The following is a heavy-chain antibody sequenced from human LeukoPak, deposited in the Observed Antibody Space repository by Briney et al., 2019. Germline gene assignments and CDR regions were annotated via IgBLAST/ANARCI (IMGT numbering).Heavy chain of an antibody. CDR2: ISAYNGNT. J-gene: IGHJ4*02. D-gene: IGHD2-2*02. CDR3: ARDLGGYCSSTSCYRAAVY. V-gene: IGHV1-18*01. Sequence: ASVKVSCKASGYTFTTYGISGVRQAPGKGLEWMGWISAYNGNTNYAQKLQGRVTMTTDTSTSTAYMELRSLRSGDTAVYYCARDLGGYCSSTSCYRAAVYWGQGTLVTVSS. CDR1: GYTFTTYG.